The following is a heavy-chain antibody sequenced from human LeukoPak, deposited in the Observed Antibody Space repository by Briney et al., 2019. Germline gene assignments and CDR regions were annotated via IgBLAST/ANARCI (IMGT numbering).Heavy chain of an antibody. CDR1: GASITTYS. J-gene: IGHJ5*02. CDR2: FSLGETT. D-gene: IGHD2-21*01. CDR3: ARWDELDWAFGT. Sequence: SETLSLTCSVSGASITTYSWNWLRQSPGKGLEWIGYFSLGETTSYTSSLKSRVTISRDTSKNQVSLKLTSVTAADTAVYYCARWDELDWAFGTWGPGTLVTVSS. V-gene: IGHV4-59*08.